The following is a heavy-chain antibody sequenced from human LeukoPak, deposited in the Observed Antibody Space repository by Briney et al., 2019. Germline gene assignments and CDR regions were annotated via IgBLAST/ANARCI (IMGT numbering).Heavy chain of an antibody. CDR1: GGSISSYY. J-gene: IGHJ4*02. CDR2: IHTSGST. V-gene: IGHV4-4*07. CDR3: ARVICSGGSCRFDY. Sequence: SETLSLTCTVSGGSISSYYWSGIRQPAGKGREWSGRIHTSGSTNYNPSLKSRVTMSVDTSKNQFSLKLSSVTAADTAVYYCARVICSGGSCRFDYWGQGTLVTVSS. D-gene: IGHD2-15*01.